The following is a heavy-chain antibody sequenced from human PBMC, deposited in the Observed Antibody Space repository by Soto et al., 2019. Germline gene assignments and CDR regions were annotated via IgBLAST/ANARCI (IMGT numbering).Heavy chain of an antibody. Sequence: GGSLRLSCAVSGFTLSNYWISWVRQAAGKGLEWVANIKQDGSEKKYVDSVKGRFTISRDNAKKSVFLQMNSLRAEDTAVYYCARDGGYSGYDYFGYWGQGALVTVSS. V-gene: IGHV3-7*01. D-gene: IGHD5-12*01. J-gene: IGHJ4*02. CDR1: GFTLSNYW. CDR2: IKQDGSEK. CDR3: ARDGGYSGYDYFGY.